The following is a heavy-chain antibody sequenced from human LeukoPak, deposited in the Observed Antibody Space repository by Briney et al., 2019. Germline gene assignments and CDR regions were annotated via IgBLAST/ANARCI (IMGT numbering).Heavy chain of an antibody. J-gene: IGHJ3*02. V-gene: IGHV4-59*08. D-gene: IGHD3-10*01. Sequence: SETLSLTCTVSGGSISSYYWSWIRQPPGKGLEWIGYIYYSGSTNYNPSLKSRVTISVDTSKSQFSLKLSSVTAADTAVYYCARTSGSGRPDAFDIWGQGTMVTVSS. CDR3: ARTSGSGRPDAFDI. CDR2: IYYSGST. CDR1: GGSISSYY.